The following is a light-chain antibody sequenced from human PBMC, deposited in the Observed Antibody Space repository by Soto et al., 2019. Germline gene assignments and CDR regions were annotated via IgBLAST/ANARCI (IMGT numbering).Light chain of an antibody. V-gene: IGLV2-8*01. CDR3: SSYGNGVTYL. J-gene: IGLJ1*01. CDR2: KVT. CDR1: VSDIGSYEY. Sequence: QSALTQPPSSSGSPGQSVTISCIGTVSDIGSYEYVSWYQHHPGKAPQLIIYKVTKRPFGVPDRFSGSKSGNTASPTVSGLQAEDEADYFCSSYGNGVTYLFRTGTKVTVL.